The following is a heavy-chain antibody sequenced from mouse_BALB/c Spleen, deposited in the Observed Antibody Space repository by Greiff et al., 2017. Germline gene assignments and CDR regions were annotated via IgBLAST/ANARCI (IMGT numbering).Heavy chain of an antibody. CDR2: IWSGGST. Sequence: QVHVKQSGPGLVQPSQSLSITCTVSGFSLTSYGVHWVRQSPGKGLEWLGVIWSGGSTDYNAAFISRLSISKDNSKSQVFFKMNSLQANDTAIYYCARSRGVGNYEGAMDYWGQGTSVTVSS. D-gene: IGHD2-1*01. CDR3: ARSRGVGNYEGAMDY. CDR1: GFSLTSYG. J-gene: IGHJ4*01. V-gene: IGHV2-2*02.